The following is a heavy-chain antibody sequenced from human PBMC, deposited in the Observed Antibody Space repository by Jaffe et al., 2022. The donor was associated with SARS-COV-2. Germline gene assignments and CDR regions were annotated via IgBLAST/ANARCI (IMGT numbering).Heavy chain of an antibody. Sequence: QVQLVESGGGVVQPGRSLRLSCAASGFTFSSYGMHWVRQAPGKGLEWVAVISYDGSNKYYADSVKGRFTISRDNSKNTLYLQMNSLRAEDTAVYYCAKERGGRRLDGGMDVWGQGTTVTVSS. CDR1: GFTFSSYG. J-gene: IGHJ6*02. V-gene: IGHV3-30*18. CDR2: ISYDGSNK. CDR3: AKERGGRRLDGGMDV. D-gene: IGHD6-25*01.